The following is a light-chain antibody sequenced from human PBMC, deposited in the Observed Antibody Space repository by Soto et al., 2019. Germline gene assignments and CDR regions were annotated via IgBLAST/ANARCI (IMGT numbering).Light chain of an antibody. CDR3: QVWDASSDHRYV. CDR2: DDT. V-gene: IGLV3-21*02. J-gene: IGLJ1*01. CDR1: NIGSKS. Sequence: SYEVTQPPSVSVAPGQTARITCGGNNIGSKSVNWYQQKPGQAPVLLVYDDTDRPSGIPERFSGSNSGNTATLTISRVEAGDEADYYCQVWDASSDHRYVFGIGNKVTVL.